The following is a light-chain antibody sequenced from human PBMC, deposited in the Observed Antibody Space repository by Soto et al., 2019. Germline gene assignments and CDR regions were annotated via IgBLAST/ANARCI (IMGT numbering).Light chain of an antibody. V-gene: IGLV1-44*01. CDR1: SPNIGSNT. J-gene: IGLJ1*01. CDR3: AAWDDSLNGPV. CDR2: SNN. Sequence: QSVLTQPPSASGSPGHRVTISCSGSSPNIGSNTVNWYQQLPGTAPKLLIYSNNQRPAGVPDRFSGAKSGTSASLAISGLQSEDGADYYCAAWDDSLNGPVFGTGTKFTV.